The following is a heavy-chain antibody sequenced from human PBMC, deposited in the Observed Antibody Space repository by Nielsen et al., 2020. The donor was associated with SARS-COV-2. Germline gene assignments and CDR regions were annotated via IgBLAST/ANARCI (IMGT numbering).Heavy chain of an antibody. CDR3: AREGLDYYYMDV. J-gene: IGHJ6*03. D-gene: IGHD3-10*01. CDR2: ISDTSSYI. CDR1: GFTFSRHS. Sequence: GGSLRLSCESSGFTFSRHSMTWVRQGPGKGLEYISTISDTSSYIYYADSVKGRFTISRDNAKNSLYLQMDSLRAEDTAVYYCAREGLDYYYMDVWGKGTTVTVSS. V-gene: IGHV3-21*01.